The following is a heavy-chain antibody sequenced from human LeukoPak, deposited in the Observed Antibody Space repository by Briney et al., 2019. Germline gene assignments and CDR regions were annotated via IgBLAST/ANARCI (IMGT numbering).Heavy chain of an antibody. V-gene: IGHV3-21*06. J-gene: IGHJ6*04. CDR1: GFIFNRYS. CDR2: ISSSVSYI. Sequence: PGGSLRLSCAASGFIFNRYSMNWVRQAPGKGLEWVASISSSVSYIYYADSVKGRFTISRDNAKNLLYLQMNSLRAEDAAVYYCARDYTWGGYERDYYYGMDAWGKGTTVTVSS. D-gene: IGHD3-3*01. CDR3: ARDYTWGGYERDYYYGMDA.